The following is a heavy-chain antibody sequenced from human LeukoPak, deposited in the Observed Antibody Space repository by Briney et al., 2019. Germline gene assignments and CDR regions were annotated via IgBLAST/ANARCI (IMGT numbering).Heavy chain of an antibody. D-gene: IGHD3-22*01. CDR3: ARVFGTYYYDSSGYYNFDY. V-gene: IGHV1-18*01. J-gene: IGHJ4*02. Sequence: GASVKVSCKASGYTFTSYGISWVRQAPGQGLEWMGWISAYNGNTNYAQKLQSRVTMTTDTSTSTGYMELRSLRSDDTAVYYCARVFGTYYYDSSGYYNFDYWGQGTLVTVSS. CDR1: GYTFTSYG. CDR2: ISAYNGNT.